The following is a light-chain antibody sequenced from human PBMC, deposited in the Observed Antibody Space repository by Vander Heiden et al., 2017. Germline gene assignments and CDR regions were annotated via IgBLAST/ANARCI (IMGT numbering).Light chain of an antibody. Sequence: SSELPQDPAVSVALGQTVRITCQGDSLRSYYASWYQQKPGQAPVVVFYGKNNRPSGFPDRFSGSSSGGTASLTITGAQAEDEADYYCKSRDSSGNHRVFGTGTKVTVL. CDR3: KSRDSSGNHRV. J-gene: IGLJ1*01. CDR2: GKN. CDR1: SLRSYY. V-gene: IGLV3-19*01.